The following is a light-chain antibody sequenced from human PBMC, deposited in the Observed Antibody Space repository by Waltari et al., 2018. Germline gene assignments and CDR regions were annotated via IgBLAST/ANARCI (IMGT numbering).Light chain of an antibody. CDR3: QQFINDPLT. V-gene: IGKV1D-13*01. Sequence: AIQLTQSPSSLSASVGHRVTITCRASQDMFSALAWYQQKPGRAPKLLISDASTLETGVPSRFSGSGSGTDFTLSISSLQPEDFATYYCQQFINDPLTFGPGTTVDVK. CDR2: DAS. J-gene: IGKJ3*01. CDR1: QDMFSA.